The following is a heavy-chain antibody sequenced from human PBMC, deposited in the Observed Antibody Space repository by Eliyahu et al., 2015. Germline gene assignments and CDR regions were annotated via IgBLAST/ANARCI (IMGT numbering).Heavy chain of an antibody. D-gene: IGHD4-23*01. V-gene: IGHV1-18*01. Sequence: QVQLVQSGPEVKKPGASVKVSCKASGYTFSSYGIIWVRQAPGQGLESLGWISAPTDNTDYAEKFQDRVTMTTDTSTNTAFMELRSLGPEDTAIYYCMRDISFYGGDTDGFDYWGQGTLVTVSS. CDR1: GYTFSSYG. J-gene: IGHJ4*02. CDR2: ISAPTDNT. CDR3: MRDISFYGGDTDGFDY.